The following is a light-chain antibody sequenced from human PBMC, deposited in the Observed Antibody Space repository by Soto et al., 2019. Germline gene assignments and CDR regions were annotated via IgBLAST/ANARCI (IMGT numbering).Light chain of an antibody. CDR1: QSLLHSTGYKY. V-gene: IGKV2-28*01. Sequence: DIVMTQSPLSLPVTPGESDSISCRSSQSLLHSTGYKYLDWYLQKPGQSPQLLMYFGSNRASGVPDRFSGSGSGIDFTLKISRVEAEDVGVYYCMQYLQTPYTFGQGTKVEIK. CDR3: MQYLQTPYT. CDR2: FGS. J-gene: IGKJ1*01.